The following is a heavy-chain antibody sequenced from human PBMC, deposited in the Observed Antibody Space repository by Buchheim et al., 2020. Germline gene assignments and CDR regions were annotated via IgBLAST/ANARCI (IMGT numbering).Heavy chain of an antibody. V-gene: IGHV3-30*03. CDR1: GFTFSSYG. CDR3: ATKSRGDSGSYYEGDY. Sequence: QVQLVESGGGVVQPGRSLRLSCAASGFTFSSYGMHWVRQAPGKGLEWVAVISYDAGNNYYADSVKGRFSISRDNSKDTLYLQMNSLRADDTAVYYCATKSRGDSGSYYEGDYWGQGTL. CDR2: ISYDAGNN. D-gene: IGHD1-26*01. J-gene: IGHJ4*02.